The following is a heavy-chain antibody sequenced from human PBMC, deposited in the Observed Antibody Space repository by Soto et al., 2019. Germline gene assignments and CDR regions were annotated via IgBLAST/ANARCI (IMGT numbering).Heavy chain of an antibody. D-gene: IGHD5-18*01. V-gene: IGHV1-69*12. CDR2: IIHMFGTA. CDR1: GGTFSTYA. CDR3: ASVILLWILRINDGDSG. Sequence: QVQLVQSGAEVKKPESSVKVSCKAPGGTFSTYAISWVRQAPGQGLEWMGGIIHMFGTANYAQRFQDRVTITADESTHTVCMERRSLRSEDTAVYVCASVILLWILRINDGDSGWGQGTVVTVSS. J-gene: IGHJ4*02.